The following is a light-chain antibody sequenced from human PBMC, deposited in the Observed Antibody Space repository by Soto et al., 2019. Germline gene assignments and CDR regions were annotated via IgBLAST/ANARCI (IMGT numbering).Light chain of an antibody. J-gene: IGKJ5*01. V-gene: IGKV3-15*01. CDR1: QSISRT. CDR3: QQYNNWPIT. CDR2: GAS. Sequence: VLTQSPGPLSLSPGERATLSCRASQSISRTLAWYQQRPGQAPRLLIYGASSRATGVPARFSGSGSGTEFTLTINSLQSEDFAVYYCQQYNNWPITFGQGTRLEIK.